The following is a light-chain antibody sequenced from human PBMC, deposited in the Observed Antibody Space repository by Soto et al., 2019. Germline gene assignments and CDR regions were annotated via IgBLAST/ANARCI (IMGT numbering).Light chain of an antibody. V-gene: IGKV3-20*01. Sequence: EIVLTQSPGTLSLSPGERATLSCRASQSVGSSYLAWYQQKPGQAPRLLIYGASSRATGIPDRFSGSGSGTDFTLTISRLEPEDFAVYYCQQCGSSPLTFGGGTKVDIK. J-gene: IGKJ4*01. CDR2: GAS. CDR3: QQCGSSPLT. CDR1: QSVGSSY.